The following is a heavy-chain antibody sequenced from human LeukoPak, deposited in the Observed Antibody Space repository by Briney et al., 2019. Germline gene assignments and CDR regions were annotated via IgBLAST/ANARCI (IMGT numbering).Heavy chain of an antibody. CDR1: GYTFTGYY. CDR3: ARDRNSGSSLDI. CDR2: IYPYSGDT. J-gene: IGHJ3*02. V-gene: IGHV1-2*02. D-gene: IGHD6-6*01. Sequence: ASVTVSCKASGYTFTGYYIHCVRQAPGQGLEWMGWIYPYSGDTNYAQNFQGRVTMTRDTSISTAYMELSSLKSDDTAVYYCARDRNSGSSLDIWGQGTMLTVSS.